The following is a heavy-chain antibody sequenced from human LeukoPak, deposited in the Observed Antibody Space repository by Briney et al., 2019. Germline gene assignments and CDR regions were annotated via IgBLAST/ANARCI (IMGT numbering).Heavy chain of an antibody. Sequence: GGSLRLSCAASGFTFSDYYMSWIRQAPGKGLEWVSYISSSGSTIYYADSVKGRFTISRDNAKNSLYLQMNSLRAEDTAVYYCARVGGTTVAPNDAFDIWGQGTMITVSS. CDR1: GFTFSDYY. CDR2: ISSSGSTI. V-gene: IGHV3-11*01. J-gene: IGHJ3*02. CDR3: ARVGGTTVAPNDAFDI. D-gene: IGHD4-23*01.